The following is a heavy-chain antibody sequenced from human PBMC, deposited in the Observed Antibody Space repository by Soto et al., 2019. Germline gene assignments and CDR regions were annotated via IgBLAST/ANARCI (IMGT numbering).Heavy chain of an antibody. V-gene: IGHV1-46*01. CDR2: INPSGGGT. D-gene: IGHD6-6*01. J-gene: IGHJ4*02. Sequence: QVQLVQSGAEVRKPGASVKVSCKASGYTFTNYYMHWVRQAPGQGLEWMGIINPSGGGTNYAQKFQGRVTMTRDTSTNILYMELSSLRSDDTAVYYCARGGNIAARPLDYWGQGTLVTVSS. CDR3: ARGGNIAARPLDY. CDR1: GYTFTNYY.